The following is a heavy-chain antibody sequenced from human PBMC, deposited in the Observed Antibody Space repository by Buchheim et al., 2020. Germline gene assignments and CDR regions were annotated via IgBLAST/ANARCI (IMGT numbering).Heavy chain of an antibody. CDR1: RFTFGSYG. V-gene: IGHV3-30*18. CDR2: ISYDGSET. D-gene: IGHD5-24*01. J-gene: IGHJ6*03. CDR3: VKTRDSYGPYYYYYYMDV. Sequence: QVQLVESGGGVVQSGRSLRLSCAASRFTFGSYGMHWVRQAPGKGLEWVADISYDGSETYYVDSVKGRFTISRDNSKNTLYLQMNSLRAEDTAVYYCVKTRDSYGPYYYYYYMDVWGKGTT.